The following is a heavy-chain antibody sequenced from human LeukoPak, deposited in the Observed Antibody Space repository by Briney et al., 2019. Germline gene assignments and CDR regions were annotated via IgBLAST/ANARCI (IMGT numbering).Heavy chain of an antibody. CDR1: GFTFSDYW. J-gene: IGHJ4*02. D-gene: IGHD5-18*01. Sequence: PGGSLRLSCAASGFTFSDYWMSWVGQAPGKGREGVANIKQEGGEKYYVDSVKGRFTISRDNAKTSLYLQMNSLRAEATAVYCCARGPRGYSYAWGYWGQGTLVTVSS. V-gene: IGHV3-7*05. CDR3: ARGPRGYSYAWGY. CDR2: IKQEGGEK.